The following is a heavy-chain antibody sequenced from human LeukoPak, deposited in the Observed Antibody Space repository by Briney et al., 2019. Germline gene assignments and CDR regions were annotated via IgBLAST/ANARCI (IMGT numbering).Heavy chain of an antibody. CDR2: IYYSGST. J-gene: IGHJ4*02. Sequence: SETLSLTCTLSGDSISGNYWTWVRQPPGKGLEWIGYIYYSGSTNYNASLKSRVTISVDTSKNQFSLKLSSVTAADTAVYYCARLGDGDNLRYFDYWGQGTLVTVSS. CDR1: GDSISGNY. D-gene: IGHD5-24*01. V-gene: IGHV4-59*08. CDR3: ARLGDGDNLRYFDY.